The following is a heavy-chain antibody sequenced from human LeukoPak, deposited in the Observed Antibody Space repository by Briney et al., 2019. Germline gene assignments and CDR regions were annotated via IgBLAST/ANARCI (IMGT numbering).Heavy chain of an antibody. D-gene: IGHD1-7*01. CDR1: GFTFSSYA. CDR3: VRDGGGTTPYDS. Sequence: GGSLRLSCAASGFTFSSYAMSWVRQAPGKGLEWVSAISGSGGSTSYADSVKGRFTISRDSAKNTLYLQMNSLRVGDTAVYYCVRDGGGTTPYDSWGQGTLVTVSS. CDR2: ISGSGGST. V-gene: IGHV3-23*01. J-gene: IGHJ4*02.